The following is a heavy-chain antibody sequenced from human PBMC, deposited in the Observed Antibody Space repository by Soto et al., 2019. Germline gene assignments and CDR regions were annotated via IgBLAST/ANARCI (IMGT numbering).Heavy chain of an antibody. D-gene: IGHD3-16*02. CDR2: IYYSGST. CDR3: ARALCDDYIWGSYHYYFDY. J-gene: IGHJ4*02. Sequence: QLQLQESGPGLVKPSETLSLTCTVSGGSISSSSYYWGWIRQPPGKGLEWIGSIYYSGSTYYNPSLKSRVTISVDTSKNQFSLKLSSVTAADTAVYYCARALCDDYIWGSYHYYFDYWGQGTLVAVSS. CDR1: GGSISSSSYY. V-gene: IGHV4-39*01.